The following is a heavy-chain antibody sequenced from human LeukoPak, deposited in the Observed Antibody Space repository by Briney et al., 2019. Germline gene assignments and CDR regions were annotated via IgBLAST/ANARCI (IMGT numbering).Heavy chain of an antibody. Sequence: GGSLRLSCAASGFTFDDYAMHWVRQAPGKGLEWVSGISWNSGSIGYADSVKGRFTISRDNAKNSLYLQMNSLRAEDTALYYCAKDQGVDIVATYHGMDVWGQGTTVTVSS. J-gene: IGHJ6*02. D-gene: IGHD5-12*01. CDR3: AKDQGVDIVATYHGMDV. CDR1: GFTFDDYA. CDR2: ISWNSGSI. V-gene: IGHV3-9*01.